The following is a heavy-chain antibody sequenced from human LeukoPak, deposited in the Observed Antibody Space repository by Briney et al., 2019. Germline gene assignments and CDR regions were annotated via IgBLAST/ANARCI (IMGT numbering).Heavy chain of an antibody. Sequence: PGGSLRLSCAASGFTFSSYAMSWVRQAPGEGLEWVSAISGSGGSTYYADSVKGRFTISRDNSKNTLYLQMNSLRAEDTAVYHCAKDPRYCSSTSCSLMDYWGQGTLVTVSS. CDR3: AKDPRYCSSTSCSLMDY. CDR1: GFTFSSYA. V-gene: IGHV3-23*01. D-gene: IGHD2-2*01. CDR2: ISGSGGST. J-gene: IGHJ4*02.